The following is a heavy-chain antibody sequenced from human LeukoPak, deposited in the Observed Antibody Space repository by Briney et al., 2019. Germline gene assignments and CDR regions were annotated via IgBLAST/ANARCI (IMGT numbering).Heavy chain of an antibody. CDR2: IYQSGST. V-gene: IGHV4-38-2*02. CDR1: GYSISSGYY. D-gene: IGHD3-3*01. J-gene: IGHJ4*02. CDR3: ARDARGWSGFDY. Sequence: TSETLSLTCAVSGYSISSGYYWGWIRQPPGKGLEWIGSIYQSGSTYYNPSLKSRVTMSVDTSKNQFSLNLSSVTAADTAVYYCARDARGWSGFDYWGQGTLVTVSS.